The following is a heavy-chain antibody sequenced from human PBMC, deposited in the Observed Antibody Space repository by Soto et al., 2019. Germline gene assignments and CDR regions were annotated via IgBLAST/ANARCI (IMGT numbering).Heavy chain of an antibody. CDR2: VYHNGNT. Sequence: NTSETLSLTCDVSSGSISSSNWWGWVRQPPGKGLEWIGDVYHNGNTNYNPSLKSRVTLSVDTSKKQFSLKLSSVTAADTAVYHCARVAQFSSGWYYFDYWGPGTLVTVSS. D-gene: IGHD6-19*01. J-gene: IGHJ4*02. V-gene: IGHV4-4*02. CDR3: ARVAQFSSGWYYFDY. CDR1: SGSISSSNW.